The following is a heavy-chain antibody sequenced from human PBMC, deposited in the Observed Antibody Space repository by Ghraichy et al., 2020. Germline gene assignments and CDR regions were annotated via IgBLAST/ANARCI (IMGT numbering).Heavy chain of an antibody. CDR2: ISDSGIT. CDR3: ARRGRIGGTFGWFDS. J-gene: IGHJ5*01. D-gene: IGHD3-16*01. CDR1: GDSISTYY. Sequence: SETLSLTCTISGDSISTYYWSWIRQPPGKELEWIGYISDSGITNYNPSLMRRVTISLDTSKTHLSLALRSVTAADTAVYYCARRGRIGGTFGWFDSWGQGTLVTVSA. V-gene: IGHV4-59*08.